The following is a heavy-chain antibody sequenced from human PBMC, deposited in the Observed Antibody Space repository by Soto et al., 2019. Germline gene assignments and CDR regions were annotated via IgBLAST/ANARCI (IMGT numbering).Heavy chain of an antibody. J-gene: IGHJ4*02. CDR3: ASDLVMAGTRGFDH. CDR2: TRNSGGA. Sequence: QVQLQESGPGLVKPSGTLSLTCAVSSGSVFSSNWWSWVRLPPGKGLEWIGETRNSGGANYKPALQSRVTITVARSRNHIFLELSSVTAADTAVYSCASDLVMAGTRGFDHWGLGTLVTVSS. V-gene: IGHV4-4*02. CDR1: SGSVFSSNW. D-gene: IGHD6-19*01.